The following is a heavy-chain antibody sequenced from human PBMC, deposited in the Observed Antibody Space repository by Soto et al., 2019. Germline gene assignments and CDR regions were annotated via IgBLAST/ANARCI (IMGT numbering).Heavy chain of an antibody. D-gene: IGHD4-17*01. V-gene: IGHV4-39*01. Sequence: PSEALSLTCTVSGGSVTNSIYYVGWIRQSPGKGLEWIGSVYYRGRSYSKSSVKSRVTISVDTSKNRFSLSLNSVTASDTAVYFCVSQRTTVPTQAYFDYWGPGALVTVS. CDR3: VSQRTTVPTQAYFDY. CDR2: VYYRGRS. J-gene: IGHJ4*02. CDR1: GGSVTNSIYY.